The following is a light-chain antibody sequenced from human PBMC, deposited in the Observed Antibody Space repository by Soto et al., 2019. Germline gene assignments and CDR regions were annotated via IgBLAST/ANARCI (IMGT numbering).Light chain of an antibody. J-gene: IGLJ2*01. V-gene: IGLV2-8*01. CDR3: SSYGGANNVV. CDR2: EVS. CDR1: SNDVGGYNY. Sequence: QSALTQPPSASGSPGQSVTISCTGTSNDVGGYNYVSWYQQHPGKAPKLMIHEVSKRPSGVPDRFSGSKSGNTASLTVSGLLPEDEADYYCSSYGGANNVVFGGGTKLTVL.